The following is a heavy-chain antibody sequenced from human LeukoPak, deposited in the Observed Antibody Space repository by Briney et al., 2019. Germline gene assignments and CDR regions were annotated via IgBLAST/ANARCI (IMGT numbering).Heavy chain of an antibody. Sequence: PGGSLRLSCAGSGSTFSSYWRHWVRQGAGKGLEWVSRIYIDGTTTSYADSVRGRFTISRDNAKNTLYLQMNSLGAEDTAVYYCPRGGNGGNSLDYWGQGVLITVS. CDR1: GSTFSSYW. J-gene: IGHJ4*02. V-gene: IGHV3-74*01. CDR2: IYIDGTTT. D-gene: IGHD4-23*01. CDR3: PRGGNGGNSLDY.